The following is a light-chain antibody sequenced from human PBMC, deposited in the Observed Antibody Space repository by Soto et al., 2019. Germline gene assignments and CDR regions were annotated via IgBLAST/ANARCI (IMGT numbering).Light chain of an antibody. Sequence: VLTQPPSASGTPGQRVTISCSGSSSNVGVNYIYWYQQLPGTAPKLLIYRNNQRPSGVPARFSGSKSGTSASLAISGLRSEDEADYYCAAWDDSLSGRVFGGGTKLTVL. CDR3: AAWDDSLSGRV. V-gene: IGLV1-47*01. J-gene: IGLJ3*02. CDR2: RNN. CDR1: SSNVGVNY.